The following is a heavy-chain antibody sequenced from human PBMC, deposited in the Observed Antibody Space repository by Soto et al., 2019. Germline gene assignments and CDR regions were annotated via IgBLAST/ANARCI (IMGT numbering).Heavy chain of an antibody. CDR1: GGTFSSYA. J-gene: IGHJ4*02. Sequence: QVQLVQSGAEVKKPGSSVKVSCKASGGTFSSYAISWVRQAPGQGLEWIGGIIPIFGTANYAQKFQGRVTITADESTSTAYMELSSLRSEDTAVYYCAREVSRRGYSYGRRFDYWGQGTLVTVSS. CDR3: AREVSRRGYSYGRRFDY. V-gene: IGHV1-69*01. CDR2: IIPIFGTA. D-gene: IGHD5-18*01.